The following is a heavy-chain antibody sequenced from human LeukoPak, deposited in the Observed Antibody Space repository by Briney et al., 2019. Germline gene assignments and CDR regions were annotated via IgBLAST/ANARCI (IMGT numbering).Heavy chain of an antibody. CDR3: ARAHGGSGYYLPLDD. CDR2: ISSSSNTI. D-gene: IGHD3-22*01. J-gene: IGHJ4*02. V-gene: IGHV3-48*02. Sequence: PGGSLRLSCAASGFTFSSYSMNWVRQAPGKGLDWVSYISSSSNTIYYADSVKGRFTISRDNAKNSLYLQMNSLRDEDTAVYYCARAHGGSGYYLPLDDWGQGTLVTVSS. CDR1: GFTFSSYS.